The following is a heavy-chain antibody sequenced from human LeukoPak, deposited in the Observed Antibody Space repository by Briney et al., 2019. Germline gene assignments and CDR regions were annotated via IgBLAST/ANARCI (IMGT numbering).Heavy chain of an antibody. D-gene: IGHD3-22*01. V-gene: IGHV4-34*01. Sequence: PSEALSLTCAVYGGSFSGYYWSWIRQPPGKGLEWVGEINHSGSTNYNPSLKSRVTISVDTSKNQFSLKLSSVTAADTAVYYCASAPNYYVSSGSDHWGQGILVTVSS. CDR2: INHSGST. CDR3: ASAPNYYVSSGSDH. CDR1: GGSFSGYY. J-gene: IGHJ4*02.